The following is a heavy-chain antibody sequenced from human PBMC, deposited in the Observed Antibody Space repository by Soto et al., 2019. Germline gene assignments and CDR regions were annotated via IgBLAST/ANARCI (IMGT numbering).Heavy chain of an antibody. D-gene: IGHD3-22*01. CDR1: GFTFSSYG. V-gene: IGHV3-30*18. Sequence: GGSLRLSCAASGFTFSSYGMHWVRQAPGKGLEWVAVISYDGSVKYYADSVKGRFTISRDNSKNTLYLQVNSLRAEDTAVYYCAKSSLGHDSSGFQFWFFDLWCRGTLVTVSS. J-gene: IGHJ2*01. CDR2: ISYDGSVK. CDR3: AKSSLGHDSSGFQFWFFDL.